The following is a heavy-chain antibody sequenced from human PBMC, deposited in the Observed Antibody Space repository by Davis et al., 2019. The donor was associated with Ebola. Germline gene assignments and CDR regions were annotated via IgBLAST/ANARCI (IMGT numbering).Heavy chain of an antibody. Sequence: GESLKISCAASGFTFSSYAMHWVRQAPGKGLEWVAVISYDGSNKYYADSVKGRFTISRDNAKNSLYLQMNSLRAEDTAVYYCARDRIDELLLSGNWFDPWGQGTLVTVSS. CDR1: GFTFSSYA. D-gene: IGHD3-22*01. CDR2: ISYDGSNK. J-gene: IGHJ5*02. V-gene: IGHV3-30-3*01. CDR3: ARDRIDELLLSGNWFDP.